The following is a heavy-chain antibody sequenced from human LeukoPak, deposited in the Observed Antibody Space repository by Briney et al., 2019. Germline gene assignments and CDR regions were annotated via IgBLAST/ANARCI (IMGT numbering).Heavy chain of an antibody. CDR2: IWYDGSNK. J-gene: IGHJ3*02. D-gene: IGHD3-10*01. Sequence: GGSLRLSCAASGFTFSSYGMHWVRQAPGKGLEWVAVIWYDGSNKYYADSVKGRFTISRDNSKNTLYLQMNSLRAEDTAVYYCARGTDYYGSGSFDAFDIWGQGTMVTVSS. V-gene: IGHV3-33*01. CDR3: ARGTDYYGSGSFDAFDI. CDR1: GFTFSSYG.